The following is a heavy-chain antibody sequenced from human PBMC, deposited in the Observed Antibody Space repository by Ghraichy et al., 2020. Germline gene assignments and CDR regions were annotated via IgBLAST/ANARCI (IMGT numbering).Heavy chain of an antibody. CDR3: ASAYHSSSWYQQALYYYYGMDV. V-gene: IGHV1-8*01. J-gene: IGHJ6*02. CDR1: GYTFTSYD. CDR2: MNPNSGNT. Sequence: ASVKVSCKASGYTFTSYDINWVRQATGQGLEWMGWMNPNSGNTGYAQKFQGRVTMTRNTSISTAYMELSSLRSEDTAVYYCASAYHSSSWYQQALYYYYGMDVWGQGTTVTVSS. D-gene: IGHD6-13*01.